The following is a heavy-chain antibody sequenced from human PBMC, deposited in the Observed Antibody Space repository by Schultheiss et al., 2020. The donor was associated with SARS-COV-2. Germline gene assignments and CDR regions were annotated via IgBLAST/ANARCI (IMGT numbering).Heavy chain of an antibody. CDR3: ARGEWPDY. CDR2: IIPILGIA. J-gene: IGHJ4*02. V-gene: IGHV1-69*04. CDR1: GYTFTSYD. Sequence: SVKVSCKASGYTFTSYDISWVRQAPGQGLEWMGRIIPILGIANYAQKFQGRVTITRDTSASTAYMELSSLRSEDTAVYYCARGEWPDYWGQGTLVTVSS. D-gene: IGHD3-3*01.